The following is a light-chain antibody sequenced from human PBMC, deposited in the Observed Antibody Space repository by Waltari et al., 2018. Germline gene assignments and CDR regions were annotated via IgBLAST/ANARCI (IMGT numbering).Light chain of an antibody. J-gene: IGKJ2*01. CDR1: QSVSGNN. Sequence: EIVLTQSPGTLSLSPGESATLPCRASQSVSGNNLAWYQQKPAQAPRLLIHGASSRATGIPDRFSGSGSGTDFTLTISRLEPEDFAVYYCQQYGRSWNTFGQGTKLEIK. CDR2: GAS. V-gene: IGKV3-20*01. CDR3: QQYGRSWNT.